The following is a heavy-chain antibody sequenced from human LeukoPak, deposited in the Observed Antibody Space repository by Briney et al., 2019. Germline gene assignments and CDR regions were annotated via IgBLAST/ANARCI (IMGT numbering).Heavy chain of an antibody. Sequence: GGSLRLSCAASGFTFSSYSMNWVRQAPGKGLEWVSSISSSSSYIYYADSVKGRFTISRDNAKNSLYLQMNSLRAEDTAVYYCARDNTITMVRGAFNWFDPWGQGTPVTVSS. D-gene: IGHD3-10*01. V-gene: IGHV3-21*01. CDR2: ISSSSSYI. J-gene: IGHJ5*02. CDR3: ARDNTITMVRGAFNWFDP. CDR1: GFTFSSYS.